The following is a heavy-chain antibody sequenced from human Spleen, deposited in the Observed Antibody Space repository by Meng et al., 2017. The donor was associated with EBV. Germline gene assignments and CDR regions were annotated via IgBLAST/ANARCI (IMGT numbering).Heavy chain of an antibody. CDR3: ARVGSDTATVPDYFDA. Sequence: QLEPRAAGPERVKTSETLSPTGTVSGDSISSFYYWGWIRQPPGRGLEWIGSVHYTGSTYYSPSLKSRVTVSVDTSKNQFSLRLTSVTAADTAVYYCARVGSDTATVPDYFDAWGQGTLVTVSS. D-gene: IGHD5-18*01. CDR1: GDSISSFYY. J-gene: IGHJ5*02. V-gene: IGHV4-38-2*02. CDR2: VHYTGST.